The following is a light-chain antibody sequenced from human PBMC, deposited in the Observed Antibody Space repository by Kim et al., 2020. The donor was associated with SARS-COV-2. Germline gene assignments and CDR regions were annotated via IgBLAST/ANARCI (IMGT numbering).Light chain of an antibody. J-gene: IGKJ2*01. V-gene: IGKV3-15*01. Sequence: EIVMTQSPATLSVSPGERANLSCRASQSVSSNLAWYQQKPGQAPRLLIYGASTRATGIPARFSGSGSGTEFTLTISSLQSEDFAVYYCHQYNNWHAFGQGPSWRS. CDR3: HQYNNWHA. CDR2: GAS. CDR1: QSVSSN.